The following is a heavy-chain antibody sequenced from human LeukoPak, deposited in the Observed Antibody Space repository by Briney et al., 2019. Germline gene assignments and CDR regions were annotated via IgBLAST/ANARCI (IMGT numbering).Heavy chain of an antibody. V-gene: IGHV4-59*08. CDR3: ASTTGTGPYYFDY. J-gene: IGHJ4*02. D-gene: IGHD1-1*01. CDR2: IYYSGST. CDR1: GGSISSYY. Sequence: SETLSLTCTVSGGSISSYYWSWIRQPPGKGLEWIGYIYYSGSTNHNPSLKSRVTISVDTSKNQFSLKLSSVTAADTAVYYCASTTGTGPYYFDYWGQGTLVTVSS.